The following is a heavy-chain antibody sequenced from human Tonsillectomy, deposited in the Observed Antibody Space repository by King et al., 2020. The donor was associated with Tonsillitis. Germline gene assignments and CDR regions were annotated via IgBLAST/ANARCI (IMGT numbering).Heavy chain of an antibody. J-gene: IGHJ1*01. Sequence: VQLVESGGGLVQPGRSLRLSCAASGFTFDDYAMHWVRQAPGKGLEWVSGISWNSGSIGYADSVKGRFTISRDNAKNSLYLQMNSLRAEDTALYYCAKDGEIVVVRYFQNWGQGTLVTVSS. CDR3: AKDGEIVVVRYFQN. D-gene: IGHD3-22*01. CDR2: ISWNSGSI. CDR1: GFTFDDYA. V-gene: IGHV3-9*01.